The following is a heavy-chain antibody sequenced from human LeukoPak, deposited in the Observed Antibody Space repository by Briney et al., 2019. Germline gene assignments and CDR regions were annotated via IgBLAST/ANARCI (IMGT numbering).Heavy chain of an antibody. CDR2: INPNTGDT. Sequence: ASVKVSXKASGYTFIGCYLHWVRQAPGQGLEWMGWINPNTGDTNYAQNFQGRVTMTRDTSITTAYMELSSLRSDDTAMYYCARDNSCYDYTFDYWGQGTLVTVSS. CDR3: ARDNSCYDYTFDY. D-gene: IGHD5-12*01. CDR1: GYTFIGCY. V-gene: IGHV1-2*02. J-gene: IGHJ4*02.